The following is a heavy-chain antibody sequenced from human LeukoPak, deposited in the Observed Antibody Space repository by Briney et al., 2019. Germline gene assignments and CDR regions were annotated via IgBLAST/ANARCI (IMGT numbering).Heavy chain of an antibody. J-gene: IGHJ4*02. CDR3: ARDEDIGVTAPDY. Sequence: GGSLRLSCAASGFTFSSYGMHWVRQAPGKGLEWVAVIWYDGSNKYYADSVKGRFTISRDNSKNTLYLRMNSLRAEDTAVYYCARDEDIGVTAPDYWGQGTLVTVSS. CDR1: GFTFSSYG. V-gene: IGHV3-33*01. D-gene: IGHD2-15*01. CDR2: IWYDGSNK.